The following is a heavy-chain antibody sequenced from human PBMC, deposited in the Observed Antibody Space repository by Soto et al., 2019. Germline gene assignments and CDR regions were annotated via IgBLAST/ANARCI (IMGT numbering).Heavy chain of an antibody. V-gene: IGHV5-51*01. J-gene: IGHJ4*02. Sequence: EVQLVQSGAEVKKPGESLKISCKGSGYSFTSYWIGWVRQMPVKGLEWMGIIYPGDSDTRYSPSFQGQVTISAYKSIRTADLQWSSLKASDTAMYYCARLRVTYYDILTGPFDYWGQGTLVTVSS. CDR1: GYSFTSYW. CDR2: IYPGDSDT. CDR3: ARLRVTYYDILTGPFDY. D-gene: IGHD3-9*01.